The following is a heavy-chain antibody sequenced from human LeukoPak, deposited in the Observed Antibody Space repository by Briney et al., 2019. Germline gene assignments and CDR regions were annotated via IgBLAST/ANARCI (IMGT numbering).Heavy chain of an antibody. V-gene: IGHV3-21*01. Sequence: GGSLRLSCAASGFIFSSYTMNWVRQAPGKGLEWVSSVTSSSSYIYYADSVKGRFTISRDNAKQSLYLQMNSLRAEDTAVYYCARESFMVRGAPPGDAFDIWGQGTMVTVSS. CDR3: ARESFMVRGAPPGDAFDI. J-gene: IGHJ3*02. D-gene: IGHD3-10*01. CDR1: GFIFSSYT. CDR2: VTSSSSYI.